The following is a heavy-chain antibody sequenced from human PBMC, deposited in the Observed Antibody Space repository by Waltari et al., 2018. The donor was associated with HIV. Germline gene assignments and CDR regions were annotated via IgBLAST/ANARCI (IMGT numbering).Heavy chain of an antibody. CDR1: GSLFTAPD. CDR2: IRSKADRYAT. CDR3: TRRAALFRGVVDVDV. Sequence: EVLLVEPGGGVVQPGGSVKLSCAASGSLFTAPDISSVRQAAGKGLEVLGRIRSKADRYATGYSASVKVRFSISIYDSENKVFLQMNSLKADDSAVYYCTRRAALFRGVVDVDVWGQGTTVTVSS. V-gene: IGHV3-73*01. J-gene: IGHJ6*02. D-gene: IGHD3-10*01.